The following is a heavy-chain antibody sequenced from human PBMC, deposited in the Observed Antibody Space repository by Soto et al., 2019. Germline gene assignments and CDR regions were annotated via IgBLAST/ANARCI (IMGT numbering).Heavy chain of an antibody. D-gene: IGHD2-21*01. V-gene: IGHV3-23*01. CDR2: ILHDETP. CDR1: GFTFSTYA. CDR3: AKDLFPTSGQRFFFES. Sequence: GGSLRLSCAASGFTFSTYAMTWVRQAPGRGLEWVSTILHDETPFYTDSVKGRFTISRDNVRGTLYPQMNGLRVEDAALYYCAKDLFPTSGQRFFFESWGQGSLVTVSS. J-gene: IGHJ4*02.